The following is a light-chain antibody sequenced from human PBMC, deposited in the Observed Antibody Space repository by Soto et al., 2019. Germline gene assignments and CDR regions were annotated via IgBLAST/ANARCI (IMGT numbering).Light chain of an antibody. CDR1: PSVTNF. CDR2: GAS. CDR3: HQYGYSLWT. V-gene: IGKV3-20*01. J-gene: IGKJ1*01. Sequence: EGVLTQSPSTLSLSPGERATLSCMASPSVTNFLAWYQQKPGQAPRLLIYGASSRATGIPDGFSGSGSGTDFTLTISRLEPEDFALYYCHQYGYSLWTFGQGTKVDIK.